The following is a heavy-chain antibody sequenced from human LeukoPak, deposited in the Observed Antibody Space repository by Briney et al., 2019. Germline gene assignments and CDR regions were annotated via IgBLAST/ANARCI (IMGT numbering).Heavy chain of an antibody. D-gene: IGHD3-3*01. Sequence: GGSLRLSGAASGFTFSTYAMSWVRQAPGKGLEWVSSISGSSKHVYYADLVKGRFTISRDNARNSLYLQMDSLRAEDTAVYYCARPDYDFWTGSLGGHYMDVWGKGTTVTVSS. V-gene: IGHV3-21*01. CDR1: GFTFSTYA. J-gene: IGHJ6*03. CDR3: ARPDYDFWTGSLGGHYMDV. CDR2: ISGSSKHV.